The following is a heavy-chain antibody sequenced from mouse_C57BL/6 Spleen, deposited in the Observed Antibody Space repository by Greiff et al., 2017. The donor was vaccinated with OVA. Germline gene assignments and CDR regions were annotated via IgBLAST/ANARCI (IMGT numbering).Heavy chain of an antibody. D-gene: IGHD1-1*01. CDR2: INPSTGGT. Sequence: EVQLQQSGPELVKPGASVKISCKASGYSFTGYYMNWVKQSPEKSLEWIGEINPSTGGTTYNQKFKAKATLTVDKSSSTAYMQLKSLTSEDSAVYYCATTVVARNYFDYWGQGTTLTVSS. J-gene: IGHJ2*01. CDR3: ATTVVARNYFDY. CDR1: GYSFTGYY. V-gene: IGHV1-42*01.